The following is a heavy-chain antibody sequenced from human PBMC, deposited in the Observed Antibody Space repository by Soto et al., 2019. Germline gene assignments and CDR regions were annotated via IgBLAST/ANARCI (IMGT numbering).Heavy chain of an antibody. Sequence: EVQLVESGGGLVQPGGSLRLSCAASGFTFSSYWMSWVRQAPGKGLEWVANIKQDGSEKYYVDSVKGRFTISRDNAKNSLYLQMNSLRAEDTAVYYCARDKGYGDPFPFDYWGQGTLVTVSS. CDR3: ARDKGYGDPFPFDY. CDR2: IKQDGSEK. J-gene: IGHJ4*02. D-gene: IGHD4-17*01. CDR1: GFTFSSYW. V-gene: IGHV3-7*03.